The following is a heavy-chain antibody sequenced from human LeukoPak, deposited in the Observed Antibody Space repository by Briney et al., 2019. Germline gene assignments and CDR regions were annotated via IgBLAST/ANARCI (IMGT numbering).Heavy chain of an antibody. D-gene: IGHD3-10*01. CDR3: ARDSLVVRGIDY. CDR2: IYTSGST. Sequence: SQTLSLTCTVSGGSINSGSYYWSWIRQPAGKGLEWIGRIYTSGSTNYNPSLKSRVTISVDTSKNQFSLKLSSVTAADTAVYYCARDSLVVRGIDYWGQGTLVTVSS. CDR1: GGSINSGSYY. V-gene: IGHV4-61*02. J-gene: IGHJ4*02.